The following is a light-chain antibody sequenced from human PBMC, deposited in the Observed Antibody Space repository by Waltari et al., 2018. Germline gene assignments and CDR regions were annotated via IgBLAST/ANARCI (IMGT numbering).Light chain of an antibody. Sequence: SALTQPPSASGSPGQTVTIQCARTSSAVGSCDSVSWYHKHPGQAPKLLIYHVTKRPSGVPDRFSGSKSGNTASLTVSGLQAEDEADYYCSSNAGINNFVFGGGTKLTVL. CDR3: SSNAGINNFV. J-gene: IGLJ2*01. CDR1: SSAVGSCDS. CDR2: HVT. V-gene: IGLV2-8*01.